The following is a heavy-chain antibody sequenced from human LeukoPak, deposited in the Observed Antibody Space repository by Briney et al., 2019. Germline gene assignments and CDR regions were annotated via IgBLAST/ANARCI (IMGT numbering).Heavy chain of an antibody. CDR3: ARGYGSYLDY. V-gene: IGHV4-59*01. D-gene: IGHD1-26*01. CDR2: IYYSGST. J-gene: IGHJ4*02. CDR1: GGSISSYY. Sequence: PSETLSLTCTVSGGSISSYYWRWIRQPPGKGLEWIGYIYYSGSTNYNPSLKSRVTISVDTSKNQFSLKLSSVTAADTAVYYCARGYGSYLDYWGQGTLVTVSS.